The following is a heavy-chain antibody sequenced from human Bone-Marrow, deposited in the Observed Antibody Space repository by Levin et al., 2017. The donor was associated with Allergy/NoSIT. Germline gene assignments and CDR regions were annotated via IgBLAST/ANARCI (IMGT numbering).Heavy chain of an antibody. Sequence: SETLSLTCSVSGGSINSYYWSWIRQPPGKGLEWIAYIFYTSTSNYNPSLKSRVAISVDPSKNQFSLKVTSVTAADTAVYYCARRNLRNAFDICGRGTLVTVSS. CDR1: GGSINSYY. V-gene: IGHV4-59*08. D-gene: IGHD4-17*01. J-gene: IGHJ3*02. CDR3: ARRNLRNAFDI. CDR2: IFYTSTS.